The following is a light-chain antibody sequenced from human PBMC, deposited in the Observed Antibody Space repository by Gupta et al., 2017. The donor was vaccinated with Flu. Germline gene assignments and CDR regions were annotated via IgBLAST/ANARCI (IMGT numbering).Light chain of an antibody. CDR3: GTWDNSLNAYV. J-gene: IGLJ1*01. CDR1: NPNIGDNY. V-gene: IGLV1-51*02. CDR2: ENI. Sequence: QSVLTQPPSVSAAPGQRVTISCSGGNPNIGDNYLSWYQHLPGTAPKLLIYENIHRPSGIPDRFSGSKSGTSATLGITGLQTGDEAVYHCGTWDNSLNAYVFGSGTKVIVL.